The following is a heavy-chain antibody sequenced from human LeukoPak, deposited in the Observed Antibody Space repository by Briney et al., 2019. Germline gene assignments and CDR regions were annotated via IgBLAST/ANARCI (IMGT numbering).Heavy chain of an antibody. D-gene: IGHD2-2*01. J-gene: IGHJ4*02. CDR1: GGSISSYY. CDR2: IYYSGST. Sequence: SETLSLTCTVSGGSISSYYWSWIRQPPGKGLEWIGYIYYSGSTNYNPSLKSRVTISVDTSKNQFSLKLSSVTAADTAVYYCARRREYCSSTSCYWGSPGTIDYWGQGTLVTVSS. CDR3: ARRREYCSSTSCYWGSPGTIDY. V-gene: IGHV4-59*12.